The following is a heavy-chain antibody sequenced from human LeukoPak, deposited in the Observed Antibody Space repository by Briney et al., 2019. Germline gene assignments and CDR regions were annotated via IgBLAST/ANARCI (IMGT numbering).Heavy chain of an antibody. V-gene: IGHV4-61*02. CDR2: IYTSGST. J-gene: IGHJ4*02. D-gene: IGHD2-8*01. Sequence: ASQTLSLTCTVSGGSISSGSYYWSWIRQPAGKGLEWIGRIYTSGSTNYNPSLKSRVTISVDTSKNQFSLKLSSVTAADTAVYYCARGLYLPYYFDYWGQGTLVTVSS. CDR3: ARGLYLPYYFDY. CDR1: GGSISSGSYY.